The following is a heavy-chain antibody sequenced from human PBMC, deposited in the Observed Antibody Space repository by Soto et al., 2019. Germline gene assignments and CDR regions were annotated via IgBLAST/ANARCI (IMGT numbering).Heavy chain of an antibody. D-gene: IGHD6-13*01. CDR1: GFTVSSNY. CDR2: IYSGGST. V-gene: IGHV3-53*01. J-gene: IGHJ4*02. CDR3: AREGGSSWYVFDY. Sequence: GGSLRLSCAASGFTVSSNYMSWVRQAPGKGLEWVSVIYSGGSTYYADSVKGRFTISRDNSKNTLYLQMNSLRADDTAVYYCAREGGSSWYVFDYWGQGTLVTVSS.